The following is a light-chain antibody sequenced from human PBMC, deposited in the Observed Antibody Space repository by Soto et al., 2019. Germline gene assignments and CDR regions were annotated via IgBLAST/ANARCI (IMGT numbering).Light chain of an antibody. J-gene: IGKJ5*01. CDR3: QQYNNWPFS. Sequence: MTQSPDTLSVSPGERATLTCRAGQGVTTNFAWYQQKSGQSPRLLIYDVSIRATGVPARFSATGSETDFTLTISGLQSGDSAVYFCQQYNNWPFSFGQGTLLENK. CDR1: QGVTTN. CDR2: DVS. V-gene: IGKV3-15*01.